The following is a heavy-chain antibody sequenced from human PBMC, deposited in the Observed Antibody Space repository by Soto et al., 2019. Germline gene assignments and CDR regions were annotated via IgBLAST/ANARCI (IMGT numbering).Heavy chain of an antibody. CDR2: INTRNGVI. CDR3: ARRYIPLIDA. J-gene: IGHJ6*02. D-gene: IGHD2-21*01. Sequence: QDQLVQSGAEVKKPGASVKVSCKASAHSVDSDGVTWVRQAPGQGLEWMGWINTRNGVIHYAQKFQDRVTMTADTPTRTDYMEVMLLRSDDAAVYYCARRYIPLIDAWGHGTTVIVSS. CDR1: AHSVDSDG. V-gene: IGHV1-18*01.